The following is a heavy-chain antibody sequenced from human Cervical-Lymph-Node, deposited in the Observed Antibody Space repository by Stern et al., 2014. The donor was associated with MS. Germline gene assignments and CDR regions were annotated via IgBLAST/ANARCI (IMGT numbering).Heavy chain of an antibody. D-gene: IGHD6-13*01. CDR1: GFTFSGYG. Sequence: MQLVESGGGAVQPGRSLRLSCATSGFTFSGYGMYWVRQAPGKGLGWVAISWSDGTKEDYADSVKGRFTISRDNSKNTLYLQMTSLRAEDTAVYYCARDDRTSWYGGMPHWGQGTLVTVSS. CDR3: ARDDRTSWYGGMPH. J-gene: IGHJ4*02. CDR2: SWSDGTKE. V-gene: IGHV3-33*01.